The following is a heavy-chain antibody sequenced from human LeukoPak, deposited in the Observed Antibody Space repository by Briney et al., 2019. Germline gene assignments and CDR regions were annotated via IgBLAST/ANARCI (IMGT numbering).Heavy chain of an antibody. V-gene: IGHV1-8*03. J-gene: IGHJ4*02. D-gene: IGHD3-22*01. CDR1: GYTFTSYD. CDR3: AADPATYYYDSSGYLRFDY. CDR2: MNPNSGNT. Sequence: GASVKVSCKASGYTFTSYDINWVRQATGQGLEWMGWMNPNSGNTGYAQKFQGRVTITRNTSISTAYMELSSLRSEDTAVYYCAADPATYYYDSSGYLRFDYWGQGTLVTVSS.